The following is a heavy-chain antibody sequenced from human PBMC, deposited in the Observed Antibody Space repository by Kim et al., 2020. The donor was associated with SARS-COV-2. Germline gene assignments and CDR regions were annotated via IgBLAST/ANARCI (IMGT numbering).Heavy chain of an antibody. CDR2: INNYGGT. Sequence: SETLSLTCAVSGGSISSSSWWSWVRQPPGKGLEWIGQINNYGGTNYNPSLKSRVTISVDKSKKQFSLKLNSVTAADTAVYYCARGLGLAKGLDFWGQGTLVTVSS. D-gene: IGHD2-21*01. CDR3: ARGLGLAKGLDF. J-gene: IGHJ4*02. CDR1: GGSISSSSW. V-gene: IGHV4-4*02.